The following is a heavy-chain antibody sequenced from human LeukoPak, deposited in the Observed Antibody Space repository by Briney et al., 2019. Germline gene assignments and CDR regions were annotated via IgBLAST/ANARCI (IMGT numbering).Heavy chain of an antibody. CDR3: ARDITARGSFDY. Sequence: SETLSLTCSVSGVSVTNYYWSWVRQPAGHRLEWIGRNYPTGDTIYNPSLKSRVTMSMDMSKNHLSLKLTSVTAADAAVYYCARDITARGSFDYWGQGILVSVSS. V-gene: IGHV4-4*07. D-gene: IGHD3-16*01. CDR1: GVSVTNYY. CDR2: NYPTGDT. J-gene: IGHJ4*02.